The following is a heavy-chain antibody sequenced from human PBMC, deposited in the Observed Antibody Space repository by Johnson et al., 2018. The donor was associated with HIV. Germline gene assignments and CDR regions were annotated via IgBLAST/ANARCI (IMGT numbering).Heavy chain of an antibody. Sequence: QVQLVESGGGVVQPGRSLRLSCAASGFTFSSYAMHWVRQAPGKGLEWVAVISYDGSNKYYAGSVKGRFTISRENSKNSLYLQMNSLRAEDTAVYYCARDTVTGSPAFDIWGQGTMVIVSS. J-gene: IGHJ3*02. D-gene: IGHD1-20*01. V-gene: IGHV3-30*04. CDR1: GFTFSSYA. CDR2: ISYDGSNK. CDR3: ARDTVTGSPAFDI.